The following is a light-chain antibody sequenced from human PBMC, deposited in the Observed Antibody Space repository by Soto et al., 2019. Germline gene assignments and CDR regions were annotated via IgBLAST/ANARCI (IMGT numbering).Light chain of an antibody. CDR1: QSVSSSY. CDR2: GAS. CDR3: QQYGSSPPLT. J-gene: IGKJ4*01. V-gene: IGKV3-20*01. Sequence: EILLTQSPGTLSLSPGERATLACSSSQSVSSSYLAWYQQKPGQAPRLLIYGASSRATGIPDRFSGSGSGTDFTLTISRLEPEDFAVYYCQQYGSSPPLTFGGGTKGGYQ.